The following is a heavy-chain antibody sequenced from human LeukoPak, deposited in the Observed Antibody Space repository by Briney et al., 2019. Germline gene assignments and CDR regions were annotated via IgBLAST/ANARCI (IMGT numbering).Heavy chain of an antibody. CDR1: GFTVSRNY. CDR3: ERDRYGYNPFDY. V-gene: IGHV3-53*01. J-gene: IGHJ4*02. CDR2: IYSGGST. Sequence: GGSLRLSCAASGFTVSRNYMSWVRQAPGKGLEWVSVIYSGGSTHYPDSVKGRFTISRDNSKNTLYLQMNSLRAEDTAVYYCERDRYGYNPFDYWGQGTLVTVSS. D-gene: IGHD5-24*01.